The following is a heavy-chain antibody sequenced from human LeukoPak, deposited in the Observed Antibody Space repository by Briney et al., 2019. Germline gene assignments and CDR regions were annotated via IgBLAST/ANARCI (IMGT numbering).Heavy chain of an antibody. D-gene: IGHD5-24*01. CDR1: GGSISGSSYY. CDR3: ARVLGWLQFDY. V-gene: IGHV4-39*07. Sequence: SETLSLTCAVSGGSISGSSYYWGWIRQPPGKGLEWIGSIYYSGSTYYNPSLKSRVTISVDTSKNQFSLKLSSVTAADTAVYYCARVLGWLQFDYWGQGTLVTVSS. CDR2: IYYSGST. J-gene: IGHJ4*02.